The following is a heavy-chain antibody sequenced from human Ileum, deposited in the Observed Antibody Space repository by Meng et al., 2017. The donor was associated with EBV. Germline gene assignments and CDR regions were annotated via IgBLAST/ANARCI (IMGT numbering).Heavy chain of an antibody. V-gene: IGHV1-3*01. CDR2: IIVGTGRT. CDR3: ARDSVIAAGSYCDY. CDR1: GFTFTDYV. J-gene: IGHJ4*02. Sequence: VRLGPSGAGWKQPGASVKVSCKASGFTFTDYVIQWVRQAPGQRPEWMGWIIVGTGRTEYSQNLQGRVTITWDTSASTAYMELSSLRSEDTAVYYCARDSVIAAGSYCDYWGQGALVTASS. D-gene: IGHD6-13*01.